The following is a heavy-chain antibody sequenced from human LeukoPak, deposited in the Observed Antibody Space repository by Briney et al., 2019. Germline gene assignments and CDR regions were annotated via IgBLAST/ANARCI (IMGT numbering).Heavy chain of an antibody. CDR1: GGSISSSSYY. V-gene: IGHV4-39*07. Sequence: SETLSLTCTVSGGSISSSSYYWGWIRQPPGKGLEWIGSIYYSGSTYYNPSLKSRVTISVDTSKNQFSLKLSSVTAADTAVYYCAREGPPPGEGFGESPNAWGQGTLVTVSS. J-gene: IGHJ5*02. CDR3: AREGPPPGEGFGESPNA. CDR2: IYYSGST. D-gene: IGHD3-10*01.